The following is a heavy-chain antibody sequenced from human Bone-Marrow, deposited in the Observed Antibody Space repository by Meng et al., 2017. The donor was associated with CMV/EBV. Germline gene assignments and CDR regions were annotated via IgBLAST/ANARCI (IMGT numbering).Heavy chain of an antibody. CDR3: TSSKGGQWLIY. CDR1: GFTFGDYA. V-gene: IGHV3-49*04. D-gene: IGHD6-19*01. J-gene: IGHJ4*02. Sequence: GGSLRLSCTASGFTFGDYAMSWVRQAPGKGLEWVGFIRSKAYGGTTEYAASVKGRFTISRDDSKSIAYLQMNSLKTEDTAVYYCTSSKGGQWLIYWGQGPRVTVSS. CDR2: IRSKAYGGTT.